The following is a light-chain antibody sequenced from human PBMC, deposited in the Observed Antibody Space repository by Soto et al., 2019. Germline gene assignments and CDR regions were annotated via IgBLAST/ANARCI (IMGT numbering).Light chain of an antibody. J-gene: IGKJ5*01. V-gene: IGKV3-11*01. CDR2: DAS. Sequence: EIGVTQSPGTLSLSPGERATLSCRASQSVSSNLAWYQQKPGQAPRLLIYDASNRATGIPARFSGSGSGTDFTLTISSLEPEDFAVYYCQQRSNWSITFGQGTRLEIK. CDR3: QQRSNWSIT. CDR1: QSVSSN.